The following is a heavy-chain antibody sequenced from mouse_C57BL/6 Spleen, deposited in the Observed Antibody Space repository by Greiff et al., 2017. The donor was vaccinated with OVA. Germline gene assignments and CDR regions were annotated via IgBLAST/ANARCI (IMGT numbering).Heavy chain of an antibody. V-gene: IGHV1-64*01. J-gene: IGHJ4*01. D-gene: IGHD2-4*01. CDR1: GYTFTSYW. CDR3: ARWGLRRAMDY. CDR2: IHPNSGST. Sequence: QVQLKEPGAELVKPGASVKLSCKASGYTFTSYWMHWVKQRPGQGLEWIGMIHPNSGSTNYNEKFKSKATLTVDKSSSTAYMQLSSLTSEDSAVYYCARWGLRRAMDYWGQGTSVTVSS.